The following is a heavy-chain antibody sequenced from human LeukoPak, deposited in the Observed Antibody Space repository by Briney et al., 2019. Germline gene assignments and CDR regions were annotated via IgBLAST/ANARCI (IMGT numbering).Heavy chain of an antibody. CDR3: ARFFYGDYYFDY. J-gene: IGHJ4*02. CDR1: GGSINSYF. CDR2: IYASGST. V-gene: IGHV4-4*07. D-gene: IGHD4-17*01. Sequence: SETLSLTCTVSGGSINSYFWSWIRQPPGKGLEWIGRIYASGSTNYNPSLNSRVPMSVDTSKNQFSLKLSSVTAADTAVYYCARFFYGDYYFDYWGQGTLVTVSS.